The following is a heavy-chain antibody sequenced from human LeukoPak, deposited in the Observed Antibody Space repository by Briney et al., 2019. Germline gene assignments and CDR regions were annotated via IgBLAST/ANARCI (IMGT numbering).Heavy chain of an antibody. CDR2: KNPNSGNT. CDR1: GYTFTSYD. J-gene: IGHJ6*03. V-gene: IGHV1-8*03. Sequence: ASVKVSCKASGYTFTSYDINWVRQATGQGLEWMGWKNPNSGNTGYAQKFQGRVTITMNTSIRTADMELSSLRSEDMAVYYFRRGCIAEAAAIYYYYYMDLWGKGTRVTVSS. D-gene: IGHD6-13*01. CDR3: RRGCIAEAAAIYYYYYMDL.